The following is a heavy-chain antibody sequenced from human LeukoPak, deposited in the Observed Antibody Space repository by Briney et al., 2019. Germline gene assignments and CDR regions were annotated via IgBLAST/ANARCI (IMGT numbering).Heavy chain of an antibody. J-gene: IGHJ5*02. CDR1: GYSFTSYW. CDR2: IYPGDSDT. CDR3: ARQWDFSVDP. V-gene: IGHV5-51*01. D-gene: IGHD1-26*01. Sequence: KVSCKASGYSFTSYWIGWVRQMPGKGLEWMGIIYPGDSDTRYSPSFQGQVTISADKSISTAYLQWSSLKASDTAMYYCARQWDFSVDPWGQGTLVTVSS.